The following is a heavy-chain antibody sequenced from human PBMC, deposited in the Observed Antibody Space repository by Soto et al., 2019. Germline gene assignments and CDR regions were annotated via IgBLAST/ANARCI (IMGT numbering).Heavy chain of an antibody. J-gene: IGHJ4*02. CDR3: ARVTYYYDSSGYYGVFDY. D-gene: IGHD3-22*01. CDR2: IYYSGST. Sequence: QVQLQESGPGLVKPSQTLSLTCTVSGGSISSGDYYWSWIRQPPGKGLAWIGYIYYSGSTYYNPSLKSRVTISEDTSKNQFSLKLSSVTAADTAVYYCARVTYYYDSSGYYGVFDYWGQGTLVTVSS. V-gene: IGHV4-30-4*01. CDR1: GGSISSGDYY.